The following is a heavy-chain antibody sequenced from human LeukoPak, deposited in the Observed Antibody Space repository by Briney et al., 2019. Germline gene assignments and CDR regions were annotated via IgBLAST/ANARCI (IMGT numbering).Heavy chain of an antibody. CDR3: ARLRPINKNYDILTGWGRGYYHYYYMDV. Sequence: PSETLSLTCTVSGGSISSYYWSWIRQPAGKGLEWIGRIYTSGSTNYNPSLKSRVTISVDTSKNQFSLKLSSVTAADTAVYYCARLRPINKNYDILTGWGRGYYHYYYMDVWGKGTTVTISS. D-gene: IGHD3-9*01. J-gene: IGHJ6*03. CDR1: GGSISSYY. CDR2: IYTSGST. V-gene: IGHV4-4*07.